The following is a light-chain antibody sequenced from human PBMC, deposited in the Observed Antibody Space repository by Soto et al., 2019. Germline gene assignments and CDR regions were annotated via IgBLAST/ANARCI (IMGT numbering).Light chain of an antibody. V-gene: IGKV3-11*01. CDR1: QSVGSY. Sequence: ESVLTQSPATLSLSPGERATLSCRASQSVGSYLAWYQQKPGQAPRLLIYDASNRATGVPARFSGSGSGTDFTLTISGLEPEDFAVYYCQQRTNWPLSFRGGTKVEIK. CDR2: DAS. J-gene: IGKJ4*01. CDR3: QQRTNWPLS.